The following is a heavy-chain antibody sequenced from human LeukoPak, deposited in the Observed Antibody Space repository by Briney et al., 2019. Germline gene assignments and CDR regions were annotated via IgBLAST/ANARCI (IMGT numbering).Heavy chain of an antibody. V-gene: IGHV3-23*01. CDR1: GFTFSSYG. D-gene: IGHD1-26*01. J-gene: IGHJ4*02. Sequence: GGSLRLSCAASGFTFSSYGMSWVRQAPGKGLQWVSGISGSGGSTDNADSVKGRFTISRDNAKNSLYQQMNSLRAEDTAVYYCARDSRFILGMTKWELFPLDYWGQGTLVTVSS. CDR3: ARDSRFILGMTKWELFPLDY. CDR2: ISGSGGST.